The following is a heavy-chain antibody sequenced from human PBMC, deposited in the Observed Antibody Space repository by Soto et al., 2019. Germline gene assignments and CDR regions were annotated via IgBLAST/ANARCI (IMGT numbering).Heavy chain of an antibody. D-gene: IGHD4-17*01. CDR1: GFTFSSYG. J-gene: IGHJ4*02. CDR2: IWYDGSNK. CDR3: ARGSTYGDYYFDY. Sequence: GGSLRLSCAASGFTFSSYGMHWVRQAPGEGLEWVAVIWYDGSNKYYADSVKGRFTISRDNSKNTLYLQMNSLRAEDTAVYYCARGSTYGDYYFDYWGQGTLVTVSS. V-gene: IGHV3-33*01.